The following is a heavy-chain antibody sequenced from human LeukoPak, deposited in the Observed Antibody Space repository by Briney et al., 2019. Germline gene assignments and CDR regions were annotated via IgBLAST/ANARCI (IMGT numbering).Heavy chain of an antibody. CDR3: ARQEYYYGMDV. CDR2: FYYSGST. Sequence: SETLSLTCTVSGGSISSSSYYWGWIRQPPGKGLEWIGIFYYSGSTYYNPSLKSRVTISVDTSKNQFSLKLSSVTAADTAVYYCARQEYYYGMDVWGQGTTVTVSS. V-gene: IGHV4-39*01. J-gene: IGHJ6*02. CDR1: GGSISSSSYY.